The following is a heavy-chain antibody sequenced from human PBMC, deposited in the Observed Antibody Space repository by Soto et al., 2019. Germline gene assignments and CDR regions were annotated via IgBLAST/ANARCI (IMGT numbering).Heavy chain of an antibody. J-gene: IGHJ5*02. CDR2: INPNSGGT. Sequence: VASVKVSCKASGYTFTGYYMHWVRQAPGQGLEWMGWINPNSGGTNYAQKFQGRVTMTRDTSISTAYMELSRLRSDDTAVYYCAREGRGEQLVENWFDPWGQGTLVTVSS. V-gene: IGHV1-2*02. CDR3: AREGRGEQLVENWFDP. CDR1: GYTFTGYY. D-gene: IGHD6-6*01.